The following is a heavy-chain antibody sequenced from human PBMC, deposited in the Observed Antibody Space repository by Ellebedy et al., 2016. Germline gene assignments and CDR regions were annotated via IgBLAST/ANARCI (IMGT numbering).Heavy chain of an antibody. Sequence: GESLKISCAASGSTFSSYGMNWVRQTPGKGLEWISYISSSSSTVYYADSLEGRFTVSRDNAKNSLYLQVNSLRGEDTAVYYCARQRLRLGELSLLFDLWGQGTLVTVSS. CDR2: ISSSSSTV. J-gene: IGHJ4*02. CDR3: ARQRLRLGELSLLFDL. V-gene: IGHV3-48*01. CDR1: GSTFSSYG. D-gene: IGHD3-16*02.